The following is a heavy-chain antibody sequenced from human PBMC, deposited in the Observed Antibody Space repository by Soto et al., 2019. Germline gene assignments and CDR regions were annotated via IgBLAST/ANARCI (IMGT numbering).Heavy chain of an antibody. J-gene: IGHJ5*02. CDR3: ATTLPYGSGSYYR. D-gene: IGHD3-10*01. CDR2: IIPILGIA. CDR1: GGTFSSYT. V-gene: IGHV1-69*02. Sequence: QVQLVQSGAEVKKPGSSVKVSCKASGGTFSSYTISWVRQAPGQGLEWMGRIIPILGIANYAQKFQGRVTIPADKSTSTAYMELSSLRSEDTAVYYCATTLPYGSGSYYRWGQGTLVTVSS.